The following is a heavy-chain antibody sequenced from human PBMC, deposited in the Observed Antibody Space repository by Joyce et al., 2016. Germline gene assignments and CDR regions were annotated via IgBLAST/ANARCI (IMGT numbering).Heavy chain of an antibody. Sequence: QVQLVESGGAVVQPGRSLTLSCTASGFSLSTYGMHWVRQAPGKGLEWVAGVSSDGNNKYYGDSVKGRFTISRDNSRNMLYLQMNSLRPEDTAVFYCARGPFYTVGGDWVYFFDYWGQGTLVTVSS. CDR2: VSSDGNNK. CDR3: ARGPFYTVGGDWVYFFDY. D-gene: IGHD2-21*01. J-gene: IGHJ4*02. CDR1: GFSLSTYG. V-gene: IGHV3-30*03.